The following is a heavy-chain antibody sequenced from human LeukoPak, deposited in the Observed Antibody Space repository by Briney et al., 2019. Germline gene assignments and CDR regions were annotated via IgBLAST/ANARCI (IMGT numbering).Heavy chain of an antibody. Sequence: HPGGSLRLSCVASGFIFSSYAMHWVRQVPGKGLVWVSHINSDGSWTSYADSVKGRFAISKDNAKNTVYLQMNSLRAEDTAVYYCVSFYETYWGRGTLVTVSS. V-gene: IGHV3-74*01. CDR3: VSFYETY. D-gene: IGHD2/OR15-2a*01. CDR1: GFIFSSYA. J-gene: IGHJ4*02. CDR2: INSDGSWT.